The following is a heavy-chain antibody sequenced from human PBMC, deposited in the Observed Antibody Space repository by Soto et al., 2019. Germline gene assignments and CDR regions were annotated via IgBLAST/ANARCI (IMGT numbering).Heavy chain of an antibody. D-gene: IGHD3-16*01. J-gene: IGHJ4*01. V-gene: IGHV3-30*18. Sequence: PGGSLRLSCAASRFTFSNHGMHWVRQAPGKGLEWVGVISYDGSNKYYADSVKGRFTISRDNSKNTLYLQMTSLRTEDTAVYYCAKDRVESGLGEVDYWGQGTPVTVSS. CDR2: ISYDGSNK. CDR3: AKDRVESGLGEVDY. CDR1: RFTFSNHG.